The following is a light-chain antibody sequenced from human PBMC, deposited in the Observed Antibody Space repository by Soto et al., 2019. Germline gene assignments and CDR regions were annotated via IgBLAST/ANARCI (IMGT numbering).Light chain of an antibody. CDR1: SCDVGNYNL. V-gene: IGLV2-23*01. J-gene: IGLJ2*01. CDR3: CSYAGSSTLV. Sequence: QSALTQPASVSGSPGQSITISCTGTSCDVGNYNLVSWYQHHPGKAPKLMIYEGSKRPSGVSNRFSGSKSGNTASLTISGLQAEDEADYYCCSYAGSSTLVFGGGTKLTVL. CDR2: EGS.